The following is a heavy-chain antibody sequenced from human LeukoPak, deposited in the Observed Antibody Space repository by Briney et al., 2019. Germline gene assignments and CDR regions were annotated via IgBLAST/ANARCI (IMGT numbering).Heavy chain of an antibody. CDR2: ISYDGSNK. Sequence: PGRSLRLSCAASGFTFSSYGMHWVRQAPGKGLEWVAVISYDGSNKYYADSVKGRFTMSRDNSKHTLYLQMNSLRAEDTAVYYCARNYYDSSGYSPFDYWGQGTLVTVSS. J-gene: IGHJ4*02. CDR3: ARNYYDSSGYSPFDY. CDR1: GFTFSSYG. D-gene: IGHD3-22*01. V-gene: IGHV3-30*19.